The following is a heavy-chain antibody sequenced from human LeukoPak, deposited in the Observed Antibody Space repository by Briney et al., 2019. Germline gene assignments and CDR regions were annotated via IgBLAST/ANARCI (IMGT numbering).Heavy chain of an antibody. CDR2: MKPNTGGT. V-gene: IGHV1-2*02. Sequence: ASVKVSCKASGYTFTSYYMHWVRQAPGQGLEWMGWMKPNTGGTKYAEKFQGRVTMTRDTSISTAYMELNGLRSDDTAVYYCARGPGTRIVVSNEYFHHWGQGTLVTVSS. CDR1: GYTFTSYY. J-gene: IGHJ1*01. CDR3: ARGPGTRIVVSNEYFHH. D-gene: IGHD3-22*01.